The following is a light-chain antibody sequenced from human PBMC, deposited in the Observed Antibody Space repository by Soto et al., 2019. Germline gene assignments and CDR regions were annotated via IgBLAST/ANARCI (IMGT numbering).Light chain of an antibody. V-gene: IGLV2-8*01. CDR3: NSYAVSNSFV. Sequence: QSVLTQPPPASGSPGQSVTISCTGTSSDVGGYNYVSWYQQHPGRAPKLVIFEVNKRPSGVPDRFSGSKSGNTASLTVSGLQTEDEADYYCNSYAVSNSFVFGTGTKLTVL. J-gene: IGLJ1*01. CDR2: EVN. CDR1: SSDVGGYNY.